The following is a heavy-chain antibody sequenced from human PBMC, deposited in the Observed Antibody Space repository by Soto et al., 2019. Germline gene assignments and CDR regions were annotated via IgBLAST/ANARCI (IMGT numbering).Heavy chain of an antibody. D-gene: IGHD1-26*01. CDR2: ISSTTNYI. CDR3: SGAESPDTAYFSLY. Sequence: PGGSLRLSCAASGFTFTRYSMNWVRQAPGKGLEWVSSISSTTNYIYYGDSMKGRFTISRDNAKNSLYLQMNSLNIEDSAVYYCSGAESPDTAYFSLYWGQGTPVTVSS. J-gene: IGHJ4*02. V-gene: IGHV3-21*03. CDR1: GFTFTRYS.